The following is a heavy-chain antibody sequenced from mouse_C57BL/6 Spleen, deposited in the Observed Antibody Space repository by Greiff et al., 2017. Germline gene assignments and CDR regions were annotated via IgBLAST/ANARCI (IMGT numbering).Heavy chain of an antibody. D-gene: IGHD1-1*01. V-gene: IGHV1-55*01. Sequence: QVQLKQPGAELVKPGASVKMSCKASGYTFTSYWITWVKQRPGQGLEWIGDIYPGSGSTNYNEKFKSKATLTVDTSSSTAYMQLSSLTSEDSAVYYCARWGTTVVADYWGQGTTLTVSS. J-gene: IGHJ2*01. CDR2: IYPGSGST. CDR3: ARWGTTVVADY. CDR1: GYTFTSYW.